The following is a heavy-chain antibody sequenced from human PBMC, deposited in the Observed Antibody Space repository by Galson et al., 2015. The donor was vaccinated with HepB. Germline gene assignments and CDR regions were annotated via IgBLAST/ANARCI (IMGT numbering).Heavy chain of an antibody. Sequence: SVKVSCKVSGTTLPELSMHWVRPTPGNGLEWMGSFDPEDGETIFAQQFQGRVTMTEDTSTDTGYMELSSLKSDDTAVYYCAVTPNYYESNPYPYCWGQGTLVTVSS. CDR2: FDPEDGET. CDR3: AVTPNYYESNPYPYC. CDR1: GTTLPELS. D-gene: IGHD3-22*01. V-gene: IGHV1-24*01. J-gene: IGHJ4*02.